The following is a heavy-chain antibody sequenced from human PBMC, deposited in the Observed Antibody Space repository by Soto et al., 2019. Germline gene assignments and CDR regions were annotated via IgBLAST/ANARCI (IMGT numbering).Heavy chain of an antibody. CDR3: ARQLERGDLPEGFEY. V-gene: IGHV4-4*02. D-gene: IGHD1-1*01. CDR1: GDSISSSHW. J-gene: IGHJ4*02. Sequence: QVQLQESGPGLVEPSGTLSLTCAVSGDSISSSHWWSWVRQFPGKGLEWIGEIFHSGTTKYNPSLESRVTMSVDKSNNQLSLKLSSVTAADTAVYYCARQLERGDLPEGFEYWGQGTLATVSS. CDR2: IFHSGTT.